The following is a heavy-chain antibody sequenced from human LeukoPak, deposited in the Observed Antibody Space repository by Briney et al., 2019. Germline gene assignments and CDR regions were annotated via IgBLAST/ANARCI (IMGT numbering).Heavy chain of an antibody. V-gene: IGHV3-9*01. D-gene: IGHD3-9*01. J-gene: IGHJ4*02. CDR3: ATSGGDILTGYYRPIDY. CDR2: ISWNSGSI. CDR1: GFTFDDYA. Sequence: GGSLRLSCAASGFTFDDYAMHWVRHAPGKGLEWVSGISWNSGSIGYADSVKGRFTISRDNAKNSLYLQMNSLRAEDTALYYCATSGGDILTGYYRPIDYWGQGTLVTVSS.